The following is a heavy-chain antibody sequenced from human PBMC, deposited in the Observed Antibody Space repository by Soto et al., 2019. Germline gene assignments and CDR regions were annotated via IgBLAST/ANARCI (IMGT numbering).Heavy chain of an antibody. CDR2: IGGSGGDT. J-gene: IGHJ6*02. CDR3: ARDPEVVAISYYYGMDV. CDR1: GFPFSSYA. Sequence: EVQLLASGGGLVQPGGSLRLSCAASGFPFSSYAMSWARQAPGKGLEWVSGIGGSGGDTFYADSVKGRFTVSRDNAENTLYLQITGLRDEDTAVYYCARDPEVVAISYYYGMDVWGQGTTVTVS. D-gene: IGHD2-15*01. V-gene: IGHV3-23*01.